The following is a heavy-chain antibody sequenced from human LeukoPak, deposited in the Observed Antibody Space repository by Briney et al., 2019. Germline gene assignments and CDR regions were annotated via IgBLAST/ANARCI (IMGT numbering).Heavy chain of an antibody. J-gene: IGHJ6*02. D-gene: IGHD3-3*01. CDR2: ISRNGGST. CDR3: AAAYFGVDQYYYGMDV. V-gene: IGHV3-23*01. Sequence: PGGSLRPSCVASGFTFRSYAMNWVRQAPGKGLEWVSAISRNGGSTYSADSVKGRFTISRDTSKNTLYLQMNSLRAEDTAVYYCAAAYFGVDQYYYGMDVWGQGTTVTVSS. CDR1: GFTFRSYA.